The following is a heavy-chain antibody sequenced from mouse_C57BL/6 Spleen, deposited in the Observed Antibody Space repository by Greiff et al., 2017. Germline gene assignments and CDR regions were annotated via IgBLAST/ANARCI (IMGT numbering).Heavy chain of an antibody. V-gene: IGHV1-82*01. CDR3: ARSGYDYGGY. D-gene: IGHD2-4*01. CDR1: GYAFSSSW. CDR2: IYPGDGDT. J-gene: IGHJ2*01. Sequence: QVQLQQSGPELVKPGASVKISCKASGYAFSSSWMNWVKQRPGKGLEWIGRIYPGDGDTNCNGKFKGKATLTADKSSSTAYMQLSSLTSEDSAVYFCARSGYDYGGYCGQGTTLTVSS.